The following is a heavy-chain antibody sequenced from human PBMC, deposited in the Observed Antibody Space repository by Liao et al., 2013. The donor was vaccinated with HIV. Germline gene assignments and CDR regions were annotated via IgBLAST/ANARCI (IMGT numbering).Heavy chain of an antibody. J-gene: IGHJ4*02. D-gene: IGHD3-10*01. CDR1: GGSIRSYY. CDR2: IYTNGTT. Sequence: QVQLQESGPGLVKPSETLSLTCTVSGGSIRSYYWSWIRQPAGKGLEWIGHIYTNGTTNYNPSLKSRVTMSVDTSKNRFSLKLTSVTAADTAVYYCARDSVLWFGECFFDYWGQGTLVTVSS. CDR3: ARDSVLWFGECFFDY. V-gene: IGHV4-4*07.